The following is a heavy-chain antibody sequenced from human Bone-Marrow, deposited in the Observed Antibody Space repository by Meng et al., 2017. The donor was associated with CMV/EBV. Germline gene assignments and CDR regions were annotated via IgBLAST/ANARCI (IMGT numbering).Heavy chain of an antibody. CDR1: GYTFTSYD. CDR3: ARATYGGYYYYGMDV. CDR2: INPNSGGT. D-gene: IGHD4/OR15-4a*01. Sequence: ASVKVSCKASGYTFTSYDINWVRQAPGQGLEWMGWINPNSGGTNYAQKFQGRVTMTRDTSISTAYMELSRLRSDDTAVYYCARATYGGYYYYGMDVWGQGTTVTVSS. J-gene: IGHJ6*02. V-gene: IGHV1-2*02.